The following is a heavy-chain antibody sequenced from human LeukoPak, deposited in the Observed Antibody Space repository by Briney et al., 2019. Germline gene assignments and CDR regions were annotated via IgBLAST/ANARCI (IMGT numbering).Heavy chain of an antibody. J-gene: IGHJ5*02. V-gene: IGHV3-7*01. CDR3: ARDGGGIAVAPNWFDP. CDR1: GFTFSSYW. D-gene: IGHD6-19*01. CDR2: IKQDGSEK. Sequence: GGPLRLSCAASGFTFSSYWMSWVREAPGKGLEWVANIKQDGSEKYYVDSVKGRFTISRDNAKNSLYLQMNGLRAEDTAVYYCARDGGGIAVAPNWFDPWGQGTLVTVSS.